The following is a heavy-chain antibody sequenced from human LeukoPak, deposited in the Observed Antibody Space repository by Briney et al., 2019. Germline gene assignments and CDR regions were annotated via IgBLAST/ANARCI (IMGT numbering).Heavy chain of an antibody. V-gene: IGHV4-34*01. CDR2: INHSGIT. CDR1: DGSFSSHY. D-gene: IGHD4-23*01. J-gene: IGHJ5*02. Sequence: SATLSLTCAVYDGSFSSHYWTWIRQPPGKGLEWIGEINHSGITNYRPSLKSRVTISLDTSKNQFSLKLTSVTTADTAVYYCARDGGSNNYWFDPWGQGTLVTVSS. CDR3: ARDGGSNNYWFDP.